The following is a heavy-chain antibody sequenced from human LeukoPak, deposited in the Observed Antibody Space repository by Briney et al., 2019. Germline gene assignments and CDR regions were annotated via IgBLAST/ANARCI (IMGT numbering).Heavy chain of an antibody. D-gene: IGHD1-26*01. Sequence: GGSLRLSCAASGFTVSSNYMSWVRQAPGKGLEWVSVIYSGGSTYYADSVKGRFTISRDNSKNTLYLQMNSLRAEDTAVYYCAKDQWELPRAAFDIWGQGTMVTVSS. V-gene: IGHV3-53*01. CDR3: AKDQWELPRAAFDI. J-gene: IGHJ3*02. CDR2: IYSGGST. CDR1: GFTVSSNY.